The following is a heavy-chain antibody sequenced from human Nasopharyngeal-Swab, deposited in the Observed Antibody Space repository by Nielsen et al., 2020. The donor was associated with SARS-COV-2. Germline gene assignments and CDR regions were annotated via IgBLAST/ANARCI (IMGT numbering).Heavy chain of an antibody. Sequence: GESLKISCAASGFTFSSYSMNWVRQAPGKGLEWVSYISSSSSTIYYADSVKGRFTISRDNAKNSLYLQMNSLRDEDTAVYYCASERYKFDYWGQGTLVTVSS. D-gene: IGHD1-14*01. CDR3: ASERYKFDY. V-gene: IGHV3-48*02. CDR2: ISSSSSTI. J-gene: IGHJ4*02. CDR1: GFTFSSYS.